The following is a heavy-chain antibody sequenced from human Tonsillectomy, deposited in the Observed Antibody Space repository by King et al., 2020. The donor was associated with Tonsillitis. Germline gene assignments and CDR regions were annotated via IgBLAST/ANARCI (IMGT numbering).Heavy chain of an antibody. Sequence: VQLVESGGGVVQPGRSLRLSCAASGFTFSSYAMHWVRQAPGKGLEWVAVISYDGSNKYYADSVKGRFTISRDNSKNTLYLQMNSLRAEDTAVYYCAREVGGGGVDYWGQGTLVTVSS. CDR2: ISYDGSNK. CDR3: AREVGGGGVDY. D-gene: IGHD3-16*01. CDR1: GFTFSSYA. J-gene: IGHJ4*02. V-gene: IGHV3-30-3*01.